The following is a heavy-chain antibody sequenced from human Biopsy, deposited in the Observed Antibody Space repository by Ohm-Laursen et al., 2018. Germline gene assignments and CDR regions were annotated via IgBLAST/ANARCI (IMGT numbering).Heavy chain of an antibody. Sequence: SETLSLTCTVSGCSISSDYWSWIRQPPGKGLEWIGGIYYSGSTNYNPSLKSRVTILVDTSKNQFSLRLNSVTDADTAVYYCARATNSTGWPYYYFYGMDVWGQGTTVTVSS. CDR3: ARATNSTGWPYYYFYGMDV. D-gene: IGHD2/OR15-2a*01. CDR2: IYYSGST. CDR1: GCSISSDY. V-gene: IGHV4-59*01. J-gene: IGHJ6*02.